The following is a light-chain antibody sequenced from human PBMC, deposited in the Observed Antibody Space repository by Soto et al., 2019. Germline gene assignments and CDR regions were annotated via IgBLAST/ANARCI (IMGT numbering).Light chain of an antibody. CDR2: DVN. J-gene: IGLJ2*01. V-gene: IGLV2-14*03. CDR3: SSYTTTATRL. Sequence: QSVLTQPASVSGSPGQPITISCTGTSSDVGAYNFVSWYQHHPGKAPQLIIYDVNNRPSGVSDRFSGSKSGNTASLTISGLQAEDEADYYCSSYTTTATRLFGGGTKVTVL. CDR1: SSDVGAYNF.